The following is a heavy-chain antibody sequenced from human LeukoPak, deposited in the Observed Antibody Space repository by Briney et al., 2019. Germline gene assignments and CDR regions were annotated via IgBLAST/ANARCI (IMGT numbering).Heavy chain of an antibody. CDR3: ARESTVTMGGFDY. V-gene: IGHV3-53*01. D-gene: IGHD4-17*01. CDR2: IYSGGST. J-gene: IGHJ4*02. Sequence: GGSLRLSCAASGFTFDDYAMHWVRQAPGKGLEWVSVIYSGGSTYYADSVKGRFTISRDNSKNTLYLQMNSLRAEDTAVYYCARESTVTMGGFDYWGQGTLVTVSS. CDR1: GFTFDDYA.